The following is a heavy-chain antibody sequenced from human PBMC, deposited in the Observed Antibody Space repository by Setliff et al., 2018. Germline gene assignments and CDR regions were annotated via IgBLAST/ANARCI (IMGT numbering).Heavy chain of an antibody. CDR2: LGYDGTNE. J-gene: IGHJ4*02. V-gene: IGHV3-33*08. Sequence: LSLTCAVYGDSFSDYYWSWIRQPPGKGLEWVAALGYDGTNEYYADSVKGRLTISRDNSKNTLYLQMSSLRADDTAVYFCRLWLHETMRDYWGQGTLVTVSS. D-gene: IGHD3-10*01. CDR1: GDSFSDYY. CDR3: RLWLHETMRDY.